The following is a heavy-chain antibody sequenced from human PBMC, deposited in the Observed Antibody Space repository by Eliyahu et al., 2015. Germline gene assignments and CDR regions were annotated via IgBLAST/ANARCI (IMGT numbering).Heavy chain of an antibody. CDR2: IYYSGST. J-gene: IGHJ6*04. D-gene: IGHD6-13*01. V-gene: IGHV4-39*01. CDR1: GGSISSSSYY. CDR3: ASPYSSSWYYGMDV. Sequence: QLQLQESGPGLVKPSETLSLTCTVSGGSISSSSYYWGWXRQPPGKGLXWIGSIYYSGSTYYNPSLKSRVTISVDTSKNQFSLKLSSVTAADTAVYYCASPYSSSWYYGMDVWGKGTTVTVSS.